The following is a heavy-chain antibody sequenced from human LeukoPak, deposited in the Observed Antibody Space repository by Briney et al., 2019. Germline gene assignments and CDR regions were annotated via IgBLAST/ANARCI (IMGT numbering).Heavy chain of an antibody. CDR1: GGSISSYY. D-gene: IGHD3-16*02. Sequence: SETLSLTCTVSGGSISSYYWNWIRQPPGKELEWIGYIYNSGSTYYNPSLKSRATISVDTSQNQFSLKLRSVTAADTAVYFCARVQSYRYYFDYWGQGTLVIVSS. CDR3: ARVQSYRYYFDY. V-gene: IGHV4-59*12. J-gene: IGHJ4*02. CDR2: IYNSGST.